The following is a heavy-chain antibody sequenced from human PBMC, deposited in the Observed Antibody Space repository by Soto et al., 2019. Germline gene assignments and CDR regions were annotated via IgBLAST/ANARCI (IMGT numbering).Heavy chain of an antibody. V-gene: IGHV1-18*01. CDR3: ARDRGYNWNYGWFDP. J-gene: IGHJ5*02. Sequence: QVQLVQSGAEVKKPGASVKVSCKASGYTFISYGISWVRQAPGQGLEWMGRISGYNGNTNYAQKLQGRVTMTTDTSTRTAYMELRSLRSDETAVYYCARDRGYNWNYGWFDPWGQGTLVTVSS. CDR1: GYTFISYG. D-gene: IGHD1-7*01. CDR2: ISGYNGNT.